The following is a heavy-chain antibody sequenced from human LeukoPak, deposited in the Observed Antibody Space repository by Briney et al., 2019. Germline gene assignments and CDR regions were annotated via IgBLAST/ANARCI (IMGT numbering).Heavy chain of an antibody. CDR1: GGSISSYF. Sequence: SGTLSLTCFISGGSISSYFWSWVRQPAGKGLEWIGRTYTSGTTNYNTSLMSRVTLSLDTSKNQFSLKLSSVTAADTAVYYCARDTAGYSGSYPARWFDPRGQGTLVTVSS. CDR3: ARDTAGYSGSYPARWFDP. J-gene: IGHJ5*02. D-gene: IGHD1-26*01. V-gene: IGHV4-4*07. CDR2: TYTSGTT.